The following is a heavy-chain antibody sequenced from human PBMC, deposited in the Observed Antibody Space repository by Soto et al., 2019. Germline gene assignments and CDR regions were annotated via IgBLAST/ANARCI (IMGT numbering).Heavy chain of an antibody. CDR2: IYYSGST. CDR3: ARDGNYGDYVRFDY. CDR1: GGSIRSYY. V-gene: IGHV4-59*01. J-gene: IGHJ4*02. Sequence: PSDTLSLTCTVSGGSIRSYYWSWIRQPPGKGLEWIGYIYYSGSTNYNPSLKSRVTISVDTSKNQFSLKLSSVTAADTAVYYCARDGNYGDYVRFDYWGQGTLVPVSS. D-gene: IGHD4-17*01.